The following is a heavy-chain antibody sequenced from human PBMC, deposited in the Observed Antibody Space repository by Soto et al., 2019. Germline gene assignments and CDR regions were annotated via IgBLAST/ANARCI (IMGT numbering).Heavy chain of an antibody. CDR2: IVVGSGNT. D-gene: IGHD5-18*01. CDR3: AADTRGYRWEGY. Sequence: KVSCKPSGFAFTSSAVQWVRQARGQRLEWIGWIVVGSGNTNYAQKFQERVTITRDMSTSTAYMELSSLRSEDTAVYYCAADTRGYRWEGYWGQGTLVTVSS. CDR1: GFAFTSSA. V-gene: IGHV1-58*01. J-gene: IGHJ4*02.